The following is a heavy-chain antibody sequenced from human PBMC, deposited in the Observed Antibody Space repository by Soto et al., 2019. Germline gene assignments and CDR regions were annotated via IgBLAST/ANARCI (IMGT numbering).Heavy chain of an antibody. D-gene: IGHD5-12*01. J-gene: IGHJ5*02. V-gene: IGHV2-5*02. Sequence: QITLKESGPTLVKPTQTLTLTCTFSGFSLSTSGVGVGWIRQPPGKALEWLALIYWDDDKRYSPSLKSRLTITKDTSKSQVVLTMTNMDPVDTATYYCAHRGYSGYFSWFDPWGQGTLVTVSS. CDR2: IYWDDDK. CDR1: GFSLSTSGVG. CDR3: AHRGYSGYFSWFDP.